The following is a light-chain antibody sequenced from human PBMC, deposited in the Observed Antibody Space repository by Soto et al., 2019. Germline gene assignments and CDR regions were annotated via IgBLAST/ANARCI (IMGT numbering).Light chain of an antibody. Sequence: QSALTQPPSASGSPGQSVAISCSGTSSDVGGYNYVSWYQQHPGKAPNLMIYDVNKRPSGVPDRFSGSKSGNTASLTVSGRQAEDEADYYCISYAGSNKPAFGGGTKLTVL. CDR1: SSDVGGYNY. CDR3: ISYAGSNKPA. J-gene: IGLJ2*01. V-gene: IGLV2-8*01. CDR2: DVN.